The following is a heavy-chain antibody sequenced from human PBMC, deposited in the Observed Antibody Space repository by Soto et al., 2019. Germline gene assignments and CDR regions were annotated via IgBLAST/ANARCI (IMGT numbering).Heavy chain of an antibody. J-gene: IGHJ4*02. V-gene: IGHV4-30-2*02. CDR2: MYHSGST. D-gene: IGHD1-26*01. CDR3: ARRYGGNFDY. Sequence: SENLSLTCAVSGGSISSGGYSWSWIRQPPGKGLEWIGYMYHSGSTNYNPSLKSRVTISIDRSKNQFSLKLSSVTAADTAVYYCARRYGGNFDYWGQGTLVTV. CDR1: GGSISSGGYS.